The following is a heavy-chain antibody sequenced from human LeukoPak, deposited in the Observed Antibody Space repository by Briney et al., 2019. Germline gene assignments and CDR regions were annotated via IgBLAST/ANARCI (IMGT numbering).Heavy chain of an antibody. D-gene: IGHD3-3*01. J-gene: IGHJ6*03. V-gene: IGHV3-15*01. CDR3: TTYDFWSGYYMGPWYYYYYMDV. Sequence: GGPLRLSCAASGFTFSNAWMSWVRQAPGKGLEWVGRIKSKTDGGTTDYAAPVKGRFTISRDDSKNTLYLQMNSLKTEDTAVYYCTTYDFWSGYYMGPWYYYYYMDVWGKGTTVTVSS. CDR2: IKSKTDGGTT. CDR1: GFTFSNAW.